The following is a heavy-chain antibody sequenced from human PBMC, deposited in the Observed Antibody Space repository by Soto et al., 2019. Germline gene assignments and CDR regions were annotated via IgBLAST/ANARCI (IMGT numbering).Heavy chain of an antibody. CDR3: ARDFDFDIDH. V-gene: IGHV1-18*01. J-gene: IGHJ4*02. Sequence: QVQLVQSGAEVQKPGASVKVSCKTSGYIFNNFGITWVRQAPGLGLEWLGWIYSKTGTINFAQQFQGRVTMTTDTSTSTAFMELRSLTFDDSAVDFCARDFDFDIDHWGQGTLVTVS. D-gene: IGHD3-9*01. CDR2: IYSKTGTI. CDR1: GYIFNNFG.